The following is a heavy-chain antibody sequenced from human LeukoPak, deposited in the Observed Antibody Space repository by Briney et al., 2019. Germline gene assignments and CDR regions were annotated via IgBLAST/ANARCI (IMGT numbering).Heavy chain of an antibody. J-gene: IGHJ4*02. CDR3: AGDGSCSSTSCYGLDY. D-gene: IGHD2-2*03. CDR1: GYTFTSYY. Sequence: ASVKVSCKASGYTFTSYYMHWVRQAPGQGLEWMGTINPSGGSISYAQKFQGRVTMTRDTSTSTVYMELSSLRSEDTAVYYCAGDGSCSSTSCYGLDYWGQGTLVTVPS. V-gene: IGHV1-46*01. CDR2: INPSGGSI.